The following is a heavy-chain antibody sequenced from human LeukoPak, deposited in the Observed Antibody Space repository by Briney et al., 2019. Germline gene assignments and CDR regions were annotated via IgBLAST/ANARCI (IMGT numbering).Heavy chain of an antibody. CDR3: ARDLADPDYGDYVFDF. J-gene: IGHJ4*02. Sequence: GGSLRLSCAASGFTFSGYRMHWVRQAPGKGLEWVSSISSSSSYIYYADSVKGRFTISRDNAKNSLYLQMNSLRAEDTAVYYCARDLADPDYGDYVFDFWGQGTLVTVSS. D-gene: IGHD4-17*01. CDR2: ISSSSSYI. V-gene: IGHV3-21*01. CDR1: GFTFSGYR.